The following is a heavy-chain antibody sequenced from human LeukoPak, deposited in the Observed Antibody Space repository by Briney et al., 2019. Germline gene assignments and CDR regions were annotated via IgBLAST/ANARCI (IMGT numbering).Heavy chain of an antibody. V-gene: IGHV1-2*02. CDR2: INPNSGGT. J-gene: IGHJ3*02. D-gene: IGHD3-22*01. CDR1: GYTFTGYY. Sequence: ASVKVSCKASGYTFTGYYMHWVRQAPGQGLEWMGWINPNSGGTNYAQKFQGRVTMTRDTSISTAYTELSRLRSDDTAVYYCARAPYYYDSSGPEGNDAFDIWGQGTMVTVSS. CDR3: ARAPYYYDSSGPEGNDAFDI.